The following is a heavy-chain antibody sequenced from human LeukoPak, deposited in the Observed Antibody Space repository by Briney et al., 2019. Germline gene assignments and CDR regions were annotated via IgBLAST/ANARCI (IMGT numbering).Heavy chain of an antibody. CDR2: IYYSGST. Sequence: SETLSLTCTVSGGSISSYYWSWIRQPPGKGLEWIGYIYYSGSTNYNPSLKSRVTISVDTSKHQFSLKLSSVTAADTAVYYCARLRPGYSGYEAVVYWGQGTLVTVSS. CDR1: GGSISSYY. CDR3: ARLRPGYSGYEAVVY. J-gene: IGHJ4*02. D-gene: IGHD5-12*01. V-gene: IGHV4-59*01.